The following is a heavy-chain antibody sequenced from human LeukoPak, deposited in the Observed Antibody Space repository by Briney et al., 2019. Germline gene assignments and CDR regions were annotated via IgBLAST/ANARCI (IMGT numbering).Heavy chain of an antibody. CDR3: ARDNSVRDEAWWFNP. CDR1: GFTFSSYG. Sequence: RTGGSLRLSCAASGFTFSSYGMSWVRQAPGKGLEWVSAISGSGGSTYYADSVKGRFTISRDNSKNTLYLQMNSLRAEDTAVYYCARDNSVRDEAWWFNPWGQGTLVTVSS. V-gene: IGHV3-23*01. J-gene: IGHJ5*02. CDR2: ISGSGGST. D-gene: IGHD5-24*01.